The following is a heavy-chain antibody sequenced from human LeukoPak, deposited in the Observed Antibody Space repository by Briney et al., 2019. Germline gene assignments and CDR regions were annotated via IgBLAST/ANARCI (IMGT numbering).Heavy chain of an antibody. CDR2: IYYSGST. J-gene: IGHJ5*02. V-gene: IGHV4-59*01. D-gene: IGHD1-26*01. CDR1: GGSISSYY. Sequence: SETLSLTCTVSGGSISSYYWSWIRQPPGKGLEWIGYIYYSGSTNYNPSLKSRVTISVDTSKNQFSLKLSSVTAADTAVYYCAREGSRWFDPWGQGTLVTVSS. CDR3: AREGSRWFDP.